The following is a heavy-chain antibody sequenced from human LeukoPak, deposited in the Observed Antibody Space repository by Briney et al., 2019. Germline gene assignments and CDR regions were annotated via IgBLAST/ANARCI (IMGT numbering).Heavy chain of an antibody. V-gene: IGHV3-48*04. CDR1: GFTFSSYS. D-gene: IGHD1-26*01. CDR3: ARGIVGAADYFDY. Sequence: GGSLRLSCAASGFTFSSYSMNWVRQAPGKGLEWVSYISSSSSTIYYADSVKGRFTISRDNAKNSLYLQMNSLRAEDTAVYYCARGIVGAADYFDYWGQGTLVTVSS. J-gene: IGHJ4*02. CDR2: ISSSSSTI.